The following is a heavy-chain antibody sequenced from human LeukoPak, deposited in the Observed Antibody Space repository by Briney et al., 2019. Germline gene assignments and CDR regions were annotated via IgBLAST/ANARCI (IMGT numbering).Heavy chain of an antibody. CDR2: AYYTFKWIT. CDR1: GDTVFSDTTA. Sequence: RSLSLTCVISGDTVFSDTTAWNWIRHSPSRCLEWQGRAYYTFKWITNYALSVRSPLTVNPNTSNNQFTLQLNAVTPEDTAVYYCARGYWAHGMNVWGPGTTVTVSS. J-gene: IGHJ6*02. D-gene: IGHD6-13*01. CDR3: ARGYWAHGMNV. V-gene: IGHV6-1*01.